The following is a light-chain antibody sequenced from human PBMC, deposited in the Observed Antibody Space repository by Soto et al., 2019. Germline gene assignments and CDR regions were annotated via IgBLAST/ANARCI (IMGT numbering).Light chain of an antibody. CDR3: QQSYSTLAPRT. Sequence: DIQMTQSPSSLSASVGDRVTITCRASQSISSYLNWYQQKPGKAPKLLIYAASILQSGVPSRFSGSGSGTDFTLTITSLQPEDFATYYCQQSYSTLAPRTFGQGTKVEIK. J-gene: IGKJ1*01. CDR2: AAS. CDR1: QSISSY. V-gene: IGKV1-39*01.